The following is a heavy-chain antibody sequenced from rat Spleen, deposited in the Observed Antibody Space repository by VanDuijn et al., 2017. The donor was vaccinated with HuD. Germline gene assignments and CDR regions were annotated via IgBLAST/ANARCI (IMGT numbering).Heavy chain of an antibody. Sequence: EVQLVESDGGLVQPGRSLKLSCAASGFTFSDYYMAWVRQAPTKGLEWVATVSYDGSSTYYPDSVKGRFTISRDNEKSTLYLQMDSLRSEDTATYYCARNDGPLDYFDYWGQGILVTVSS. CDR1: GFTFSDYY. J-gene: IGHJ2*01. D-gene: IGHD1-7*01. CDR3: ARNDGPLDYFDY. CDR2: VSYDGSST. V-gene: IGHV5-29*01.